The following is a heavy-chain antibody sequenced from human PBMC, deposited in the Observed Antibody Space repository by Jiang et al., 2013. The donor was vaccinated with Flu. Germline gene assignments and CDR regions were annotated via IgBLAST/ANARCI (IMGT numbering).Heavy chain of an antibody. CDR2: IDPSDSYT. J-gene: IGHJ6*03. CDR3: ARLSYSPPYYYYMDV. D-gene: IGHD4-11*01. CDR1: EYSFTSYW. V-gene: IGHV5-10-1*01. Sequence: SEYSFTSYWISWVRQMPGKGLEWMGRIDPSDSYTNYSPSFQGHVTISADKSISTAYLQWSSLKASDTAMYYCARLSYSPPYYYYMDVWGKGTTVTVSS.